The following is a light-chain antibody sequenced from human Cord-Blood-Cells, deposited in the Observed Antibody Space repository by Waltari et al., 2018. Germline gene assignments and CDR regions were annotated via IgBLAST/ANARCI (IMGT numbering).Light chain of an antibody. V-gene: IGLV3-25*02. CDR2: KDS. J-gene: IGLJ3*02. CDR1: ALPTQY. Sequence: SYELTQPPSVSVSPGQTARITSSGDALPTQYAYWYQQKPGQAPVLVIYKDSERPSGIPERFSCSSSGTTVTLTISGVQAEDEADYYCQSADSSGTNWVFGGGTKLTVL. CDR3: QSADSSGTNWV.